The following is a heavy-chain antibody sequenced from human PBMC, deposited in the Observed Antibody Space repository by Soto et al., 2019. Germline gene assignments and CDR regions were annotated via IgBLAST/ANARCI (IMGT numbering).Heavy chain of an antibody. J-gene: IGHJ4*02. CDR1: GCTFSSYA. Sequence: EASVKVSCKASGCTFSSYAISWVRQAPGQGLEWMGGIIPIFGTANYAQKFQGRVTITADESTSTAYMELSSLRSEDTAVYYCAMIRDGYNVPFDYWGQGTLVTVSS. CDR3: AMIRDGYNVPFDY. V-gene: IGHV1-69*13. CDR2: IIPIFGTA. D-gene: IGHD5-12*01.